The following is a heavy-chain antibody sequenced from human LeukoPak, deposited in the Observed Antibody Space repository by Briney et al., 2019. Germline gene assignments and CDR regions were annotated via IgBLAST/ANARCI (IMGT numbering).Heavy chain of an antibody. CDR2: IIPIFGTA. CDR1: GGTFSSFG. V-gene: IGHV1-69*06. D-gene: IGHD3-10*01. Sequence: SVKVSCKASGGTFSSFGISWVRQAPGQGLEWMGGIIPIFGTANYAQKFQGRVTITADKSTNTAYMELNSLKTEDTAVYYCVTYGLMIFFRGIRYFDYWGQGTLVTVSS. J-gene: IGHJ4*02. CDR3: VTYGLMIFFRGIRYFDY.